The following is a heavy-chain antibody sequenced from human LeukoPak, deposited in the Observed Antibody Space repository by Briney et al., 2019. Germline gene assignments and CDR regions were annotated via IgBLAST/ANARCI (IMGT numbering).Heavy chain of an antibody. J-gene: IGHJ4*02. CDR2: IYNDGST. CDR3: ARVVALSGYDYFDY. Sequence: PGGSLRLSCAASGLTVSSNYMSWVRQAPGKGLEWVSIIYNDGSTYYADSVKGRFTISRDISRNTLYLQMNSLRAEDTAVYYCARVVALSGYDYFDYWGQGTLVTVSS. CDR1: GLTVSSNY. V-gene: IGHV3-53*01. D-gene: IGHD5-12*01.